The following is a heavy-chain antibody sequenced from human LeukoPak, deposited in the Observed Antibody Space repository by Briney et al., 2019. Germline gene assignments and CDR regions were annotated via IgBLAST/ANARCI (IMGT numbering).Heavy chain of an antibody. Sequence: PGGSLRLSCAASGFTFSSSWMHWVRQAAGKGLVWVSRINTDGTATTYADSVKGRFTISRDNAKNTLYLQMNSLRAEDMAVYYCARASGSSNTPLDYWGQGTLVTVSS. V-gene: IGHV3-74*01. CDR1: GFTFSSSW. J-gene: IGHJ4*02. CDR3: ARASGSSNTPLDY. D-gene: IGHD3-10*01. CDR2: INTDGTAT.